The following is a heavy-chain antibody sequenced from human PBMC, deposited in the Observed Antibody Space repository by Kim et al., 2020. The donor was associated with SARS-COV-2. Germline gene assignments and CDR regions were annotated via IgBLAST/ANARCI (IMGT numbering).Heavy chain of an antibody. CDR1: GYTFTSYG. CDR2: ISAYNGNT. J-gene: IGHJ6*02. V-gene: IGHV1-18*01. D-gene: IGHD3-3*01. CDR3: ARDRISYYYYGMDV. Sequence: ASVKVSCKASGYTFTSYGISWVRQAPGQGLEWMGWISAYNGNTNYAQKLQGRVTMTTDTSTSTAYMELRSLRSDDTAVYYCARDRISYYYYGMDVWGQGTTVTVSS.